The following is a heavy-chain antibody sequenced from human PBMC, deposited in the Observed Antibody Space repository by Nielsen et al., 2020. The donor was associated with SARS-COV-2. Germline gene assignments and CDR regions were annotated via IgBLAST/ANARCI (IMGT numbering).Heavy chain of an antibody. CDR3: ARERSREYGIDV. J-gene: IGHJ6*02. CDR1: AFTFSTYW. CDR2: INSDGSST. V-gene: IGHV3-74*01. D-gene: IGHD1-26*01. Sequence: GGSLRLSCAASAFTFSTYWMHWVRQAPGKGLVWVSRINSDGSSTSYADSVKGRFTISRDNAKNTLYLQMNSLRAEDTAVYYCARERSREYGIDVWGQGTTVTVSS.